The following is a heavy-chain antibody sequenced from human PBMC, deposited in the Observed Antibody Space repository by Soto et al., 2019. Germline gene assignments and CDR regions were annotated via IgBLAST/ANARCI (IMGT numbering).Heavy chain of an antibody. CDR2: GSGGGVTK. CDR3: ERDTRFRLGDLSFDAIHS. CDR1: GFIFSSYG. Sequence: PGGSLRLSCAASGFIFSSYGMSWVRQAPGKGLAGVSGGSGGGVTKYYADSVKGRFTISRVNSKNTLYLQSNSLTGKDTAVYYCERDTRFRLGDLSFDAIHSWGQATLVTVSS. J-gene: IGHJ4*02. D-gene: IGHD3-16*02. V-gene: IGHV3-23*01.